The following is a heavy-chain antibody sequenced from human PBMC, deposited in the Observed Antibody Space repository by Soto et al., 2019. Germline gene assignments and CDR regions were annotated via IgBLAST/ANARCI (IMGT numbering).Heavy chain of an antibody. CDR1: GGSISSGGYS. D-gene: IGHD2-15*01. J-gene: IGHJ4*02. CDR3: ARGQVVAAQH. Sequence: QLQLQESGSGLVKPSQTLSLTCAVSGGSISSGGYSWSWIRPPPGKGMEWIGYIYHSGRTYYNPSLKSRVTIAVDRSKNQFSLKLSSVTAADTAVYYCARGQVVAAQHWGQGTLVTVSS. V-gene: IGHV4-30-2*01. CDR2: IYHSGRT.